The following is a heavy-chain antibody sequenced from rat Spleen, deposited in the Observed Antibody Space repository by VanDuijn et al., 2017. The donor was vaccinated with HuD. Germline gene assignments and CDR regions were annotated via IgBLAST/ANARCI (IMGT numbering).Heavy chain of an antibody. CDR1: GYSITSSYR. CDR3: ARNYGYTWNYFDF. CDR2: INSAGST. D-gene: IGHD1-9*01. V-gene: IGHV3-3*01. Sequence: EVQLQESGPGLVKPSQSLSLTCSVTGYSITSSYRWNWIRKFPGNKLEWMGYINSAGSTRYNPYLKSRISISRDTSKNQFFLQLNSVTTEDTATYYCARNYGYTWNYFDFWGQGLMVTVSS. J-gene: IGHJ2*01.